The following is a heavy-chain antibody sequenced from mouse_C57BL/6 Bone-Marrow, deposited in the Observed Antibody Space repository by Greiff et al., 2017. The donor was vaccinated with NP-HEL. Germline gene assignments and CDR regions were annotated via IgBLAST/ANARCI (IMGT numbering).Heavy chain of an antibody. CDR2: ISYDGSN. D-gene: IGHD2-3*01. CDR3: ARVGLLPFDY. Sequence: EVKVEESGPGLVKPSQSLSLTCSVTGYSITSGYYWNWIRQFPGNKLEWMGYISYDGSNNYNPSLKNRISITRDTSKNQFFLKLNSVTTEDTATYYCARVGLLPFDYWGQGTTLTVSS. V-gene: IGHV3-6*01. J-gene: IGHJ2*01. CDR1: GYSITSGYY.